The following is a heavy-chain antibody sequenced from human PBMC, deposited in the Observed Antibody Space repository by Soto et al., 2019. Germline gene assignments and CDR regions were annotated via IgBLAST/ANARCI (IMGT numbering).Heavy chain of an antibody. V-gene: IGHV3-48*02. CDR2: ISGDSTVI. J-gene: IGHJ5*02. Sequence: ELQLVESGGGLVQPGGSLRLSCAASGFAFSPYAMNWVRQAPGKGLEWISYISGDSTVIYYADSVKGRFAISRDNAKDSVYLQMNSLRDEDTAVYYCARDLLPGLPVAGTWFDPWGQGTLVTVSS. CDR1: GFAFSPYA. CDR3: ARDLLPGLPVAGTWFDP. D-gene: IGHD6-19*01.